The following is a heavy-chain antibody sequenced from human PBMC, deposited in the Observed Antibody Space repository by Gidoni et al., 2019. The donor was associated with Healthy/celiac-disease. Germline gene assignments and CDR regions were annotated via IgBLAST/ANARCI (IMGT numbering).Heavy chain of an antibody. CDR1: GFTFSGSA. D-gene: IGHD2-15*01. Sequence: EVQLVESGGGLVQPGGSLKLSCAASGFTFSGSAMHWVRQASGKGLEWVGRIRSKANSYATAYAASVKGRFTISRDDSKNTAYLQMNSLKTEDTAVYYCTRGYCSGGSCYSGDYWGQGTLVTVSS. CDR2: IRSKANSYAT. J-gene: IGHJ4*02. CDR3: TRGYCSGGSCYSGDY. V-gene: IGHV3-73*02.